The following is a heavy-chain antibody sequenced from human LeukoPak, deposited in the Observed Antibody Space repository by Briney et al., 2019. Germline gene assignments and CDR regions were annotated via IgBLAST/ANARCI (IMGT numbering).Heavy chain of an antibody. Sequence: PSETLSLTCTVSGGSISSYYWTWIRQPPRKGLEWIGYIYYSRSTSYNPSLKSRVTMSVDTSKNQFSLKLSSVTAADTAVYYCARADGGWYFDYWGQGTLVTVSS. CDR2: IYYSRST. D-gene: IGHD6-19*01. J-gene: IGHJ4*02. V-gene: IGHV4-59*13. CDR3: ARADGGWYFDY. CDR1: GGSISSYY.